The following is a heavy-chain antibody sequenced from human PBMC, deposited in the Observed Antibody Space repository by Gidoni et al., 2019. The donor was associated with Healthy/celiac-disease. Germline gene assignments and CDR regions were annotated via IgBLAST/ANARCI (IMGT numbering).Heavy chain of an antibody. D-gene: IGHD1-26*01. V-gene: IGHV3-23*01. CDR2: ISGSGGST. J-gene: IGHJ4*02. Sequence: EVQLLESGGGLVQPGGYLRLSCGDSGFPFSSYAMSWVRQAPGKGLEWVSAISGSGGSTYYADYVKGRFTISRDNSKNTLYLQMNSMRAEDTAVYYCAKGRSYYLHDSYYWGQGTLVTVSS. CDR3: AKGRSYYLHDSYY. CDR1: GFPFSSYA.